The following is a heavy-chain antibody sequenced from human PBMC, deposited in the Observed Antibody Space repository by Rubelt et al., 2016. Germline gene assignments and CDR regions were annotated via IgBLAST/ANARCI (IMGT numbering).Heavy chain of an antibody. J-gene: IGHJ4*02. CDR3: ARALSKQRG. Sequence: VQLVESGGGLLQPGGSLRLSCAVSGFTVSSTYMTWVRQAPGKGLEWVSYISGSSIHTNYSDSVKGRFIISRDDARNSVYLLMNSLRADDTAVYYCARALSKQRGWGQGTLVTVSS. D-gene: IGHD4-11*01. CDR2: ISGSSIHT. V-gene: IGHV3-11*05. CDR1: GFTVSSTY.